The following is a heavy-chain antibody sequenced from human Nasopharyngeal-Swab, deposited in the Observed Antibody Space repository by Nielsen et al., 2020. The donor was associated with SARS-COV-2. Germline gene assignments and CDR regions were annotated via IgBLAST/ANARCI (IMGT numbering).Heavy chain of an antibody. CDR1: GFTFSSYA. V-gene: IGHV3-30*04. Sequence: GESLKISCAASGFTFSSYAMHWVRQAPGKGLEWVAVISYDGSNKYYADSVKGRFTISRDNSKNTLYLQMNSLRAEDTAVYYCARDGLRDGMDVWGQGTTVTASS. CDR3: ARDGLRDGMDV. CDR2: ISYDGSNK. J-gene: IGHJ6*02.